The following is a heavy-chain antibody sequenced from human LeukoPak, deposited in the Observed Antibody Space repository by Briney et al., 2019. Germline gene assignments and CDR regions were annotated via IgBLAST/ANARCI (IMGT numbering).Heavy chain of an antibody. D-gene: IGHD2-21*02. CDR3: TRELPREVTLDY. CDR2: INTDGSST. J-gene: IGHJ4*01. Sequence: GGSLRLSCAASGFESISYGMQWVRQAPGKGLVWVSRINTDGSSTSYADSVKGRFTVSRDNAKNTLFLQVNSLRAEDTAVYFCTRELPREVTLDYWGQRAPDTVSS. CDR1: GFESISYG. V-gene: IGHV3-74*01.